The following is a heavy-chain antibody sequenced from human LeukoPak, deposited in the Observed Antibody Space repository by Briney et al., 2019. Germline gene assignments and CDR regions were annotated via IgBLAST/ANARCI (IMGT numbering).Heavy chain of an antibody. CDR1: GYSFTSYW. CDR2: IYPGDSDT. J-gene: IGHJ4*02. Sequence: GESLKISCKGSGYSFTSYWIGWVRQMPGKGLEWMGIIYPGDSDTRYSPSFQSQVTISADKSISTAYLQWSSLRASDTAMYYCARRGYCSSTSCYSLDYWGQGTLVTVSS. V-gene: IGHV5-51*01. D-gene: IGHD2-2*01. CDR3: ARRGYCSSTSCYSLDY.